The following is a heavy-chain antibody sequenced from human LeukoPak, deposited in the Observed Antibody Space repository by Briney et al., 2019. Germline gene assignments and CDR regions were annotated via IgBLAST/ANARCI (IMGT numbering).Heavy chain of an antibody. Sequence: PSQTLSLTCTVSGGSISSGGYYWSWIRQHPGKGLEWIGYIYYSGSTYYNPSLKSRVTISVDTSKNQFSLKLSSVTAADTAVYYCARTSYDYVWGSYRYDYWGQGTLVTVSS. D-gene: IGHD3-16*02. J-gene: IGHJ4*02. CDR2: IYYSGST. V-gene: IGHV4-31*03. CDR3: ARTSYDYVWGSYRYDY. CDR1: GGSISSGGYY.